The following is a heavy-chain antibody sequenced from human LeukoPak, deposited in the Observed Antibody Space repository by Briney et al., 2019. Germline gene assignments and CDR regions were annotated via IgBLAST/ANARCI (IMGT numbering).Heavy chain of an antibody. CDR3: ARRAPAYSSSSVVFDY. J-gene: IGHJ4*02. D-gene: IGHD6-6*01. Sequence: SETLSLTCTVSGGSISSYYWSWIRQPPGKGLEWIGYIYTSGSTNYNPSLRSRVTILVEPPKNQFSLKLSSVTAADTAVYYCARRAPAYSSSSVVFDYWGQGTLVTVSS. V-gene: IGHV4-4*09. CDR1: GGSISSYY. CDR2: IYTSGST.